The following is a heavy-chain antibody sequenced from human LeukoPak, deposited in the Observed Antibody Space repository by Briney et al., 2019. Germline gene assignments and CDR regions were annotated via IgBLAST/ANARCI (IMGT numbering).Heavy chain of an antibody. CDR2: IWHDASHT. V-gene: IGHV3-33*01. Sequence: GGSLRLSCAASGFSFSTYAMHRVRQAPGKGLEWVALIWHDASHTFYTDSVKGRFTISRDNSKNTVYLQMNSLGGEDTAVYYCARETFGSGSYPDYWGQGTLVTVSS. D-gene: IGHD3-10*01. CDR3: ARETFGSGSYPDY. J-gene: IGHJ4*02. CDR1: GFSFSTYA.